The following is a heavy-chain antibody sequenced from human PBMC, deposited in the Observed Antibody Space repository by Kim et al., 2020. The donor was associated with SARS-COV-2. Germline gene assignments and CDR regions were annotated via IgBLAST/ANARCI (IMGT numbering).Heavy chain of an antibody. V-gene: IGHV3-7*03. CDR1: GFTFSRAC. D-gene: IGHD2-8*02. CDR3: ARYGFTGGLDY. J-gene: IGHJ4*02. CDR2: IKPEESDK. Sequence: GGSLRLSCAASGFTFSRACMSWVRQAPGKGLEWVANIKPEESDKYYADCVKGRFTISRDNAENLLYLQMNSLRAEDTALYYCARYGFTGGLDYWGQGTPVTVSS.